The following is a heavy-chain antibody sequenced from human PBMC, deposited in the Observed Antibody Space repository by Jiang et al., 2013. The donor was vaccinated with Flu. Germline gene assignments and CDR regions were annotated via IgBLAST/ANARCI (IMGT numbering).Heavy chain of an antibody. CDR1: GYTFISYY. CDR2: INPSGGST. CDR3: ARLRIGLTTVTTPNYYYYGMDV. J-gene: IGHJ6*02. V-gene: IGHV1-46*01. Sequence: VESGAEVKKPGASVKVSCKASGYTFISYYMHWVRQAPGQGLEWMGIINPSGGSTSYSQKFQGRVTMTRDTSTSTVYMELSSLRSEDTAVYYCARLRIGLTTVTTPNYYYYGMDVWGQGTTVTVSS. D-gene: IGHD4-17*01.